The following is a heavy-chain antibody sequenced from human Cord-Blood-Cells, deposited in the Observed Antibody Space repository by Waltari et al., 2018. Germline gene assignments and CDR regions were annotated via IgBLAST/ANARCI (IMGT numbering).Heavy chain of an antibody. CDR1: GFTFSGSA. V-gene: IGHV3-73*02. D-gene: IGHD6-19*01. CDR3: TRPHSSGFDY. CDR2: IRSKANSYAT. Sequence: EVQLVESGGGLVQPGGSMNLSCAASGFTFSGSAMHWVRQASGKGLGWVGRIRSKANSYATAYAASVKGRFTISRDDSKNTAYLQMNSLKTEDTAVYYCTRPHSSGFDYWGQGTLVTVSS. J-gene: IGHJ4*02.